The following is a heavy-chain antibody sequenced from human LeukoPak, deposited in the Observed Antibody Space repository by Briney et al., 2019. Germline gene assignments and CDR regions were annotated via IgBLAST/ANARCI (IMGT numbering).Heavy chain of an antibody. CDR2: ISTDGGST. Sequence: GGSLRLSCAASGFTFSIYAMSWVRQAPGKGLVWVSRISTDGGSTSYADSVKGRFTISRDNAKDTLYLQMNSLRAEDTALYYCARGLDGDYFWGQGTLVTVSS. CDR1: GFTFSIYA. J-gene: IGHJ4*02. CDR3: ARGLDGDYF. V-gene: IGHV3-74*01. D-gene: IGHD4-17*01.